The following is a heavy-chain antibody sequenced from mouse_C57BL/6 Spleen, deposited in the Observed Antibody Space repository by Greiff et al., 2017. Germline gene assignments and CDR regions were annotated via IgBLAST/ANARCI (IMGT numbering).Heavy chain of an antibody. Sequence: QVQLQQPGAELVMPGASVKLSCTASGFTFTSYWMHWVKQRPGQGLEWIGEIDPSDSYTKYNQKVKGKSTLTVDKSSSTAYMPLSSLSSEDSAVYYGASAYYGYPVGFYYAMDYWGQGTSVTVSS. V-gene: IGHV1-69*01. D-gene: IGHD2-9*01. CDR3: ASAYYGYPVGFYYAMDY. J-gene: IGHJ4*01. CDR1: GFTFTSYW. CDR2: IDPSDSYT.